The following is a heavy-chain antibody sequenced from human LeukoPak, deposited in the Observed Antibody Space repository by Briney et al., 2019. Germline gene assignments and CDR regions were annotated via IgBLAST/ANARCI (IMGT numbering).Heavy chain of an antibody. V-gene: IGHV1-69*13. CDR3: ASIAGYSSSADFDY. D-gene: IGHD6-6*01. CDR2: IIPIFGTA. J-gene: IGHJ4*02. Sequence: SVKVSCKASGGTFSSYAISWVRQAPGQGLEWMGGIIPIFGTANYAQKFQGRVTITADESTSTAYMELSSLRSEDTAVYYCASIAGYSSSADFDYWGQGTLVTVSS. CDR1: GGTFSSYA.